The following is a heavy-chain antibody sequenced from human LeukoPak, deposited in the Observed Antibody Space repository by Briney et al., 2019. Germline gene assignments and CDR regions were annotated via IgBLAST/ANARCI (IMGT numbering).Heavy chain of an antibody. CDR2: IYYSGST. J-gene: IGHJ3*02. CDR3: ASPGATTARAAFDI. Sequence: SEILSLTCTVSGGSISSSSYYWGWIRQPPGKGLEWIGSIYYSGSTYYNPSLKSRVTISVDTSKNQFSLKLSSVTAADTAVYYCASPGATTARAAFDIWGQGTMVTVSS. D-gene: IGHD4-17*01. V-gene: IGHV4-39*01. CDR1: GGSISSSSYY.